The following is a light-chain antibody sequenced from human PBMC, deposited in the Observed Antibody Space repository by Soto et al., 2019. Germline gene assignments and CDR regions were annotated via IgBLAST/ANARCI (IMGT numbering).Light chain of an antibody. CDR1: SSDVGGYNF. Sequence: QSALTQPPSASGSPGQSVTISCTGSSSDVGGYNFVSWYQQHPGKAPKLMIYDVSERPSGVPDRFSGSKSGDTASLTVSGLQADDEADYYCSSYAGTSIPVVFGGGTKLTVL. CDR3: SSYAGTSIPVV. V-gene: IGLV2-8*01. CDR2: DVS. J-gene: IGLJ2*01.